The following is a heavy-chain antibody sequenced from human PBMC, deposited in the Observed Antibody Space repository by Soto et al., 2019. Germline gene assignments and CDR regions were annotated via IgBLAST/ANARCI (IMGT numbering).Heavy chain of an antibody. CDR1: GFTFTSHA. J-gene: IGHJ3*02. CDR3: AKHGAYYYDTRGDDPFDI. D-gene: IGHD3-22*01. Sequence: GGSLRLSCVGSGFTFTSHALSWVRQAPGKGLEWVSTIGAGVGNTYYADSVKGRFTISRDNSKKTLYLQMNSLRAEDAALYYCAKHGAYYYDTRGDDPFDIWGQGTMVTVSS. V-gene: IGHV3-23*01. CDR2: IGAGVGNT.